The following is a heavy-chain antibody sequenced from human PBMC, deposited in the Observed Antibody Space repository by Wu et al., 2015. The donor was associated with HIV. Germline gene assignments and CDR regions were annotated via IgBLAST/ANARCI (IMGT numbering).Heavy chain of an antibody. CDR1: GYTFTGFY. V-gene: IGHV1-2*02. CDR3: ARIRDWALHDAFDI. D-gene: IGHD3/OR15-3a*01. CDR2: INPNSGDT. Sequence: QVQLVQSGAEVKKPGASVKVSCKASGYTFTGFYLHWVRQAPGQGLEWMGWINPNSGDTNYAQKFRGRVTMTRDTSISTAYLELSRLRYDDTAVYYCARIRDWALHDAFDIWGQGTSGHRSLQ. J-gene: IGHJ3*02.